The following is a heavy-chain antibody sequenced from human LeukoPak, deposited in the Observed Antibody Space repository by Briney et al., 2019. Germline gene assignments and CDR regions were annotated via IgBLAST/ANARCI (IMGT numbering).Heavy chain of an antibody. CDR2: ISSSSSYI. J-gene: IGHJ4*02. V-gene: IGHV3-21*01. CDR3: AQRGYSGYSFDY. Sequence: GGSLRLSCAASGFTFSSYSMNWVRQAPGKGLGWVSSISSSSSYIYYADSVKGRFTISRDNAKNSLYLQMNSLRAEDTAVYYCAQRGYSGYSFDYWGQGTLVTVSS. CDR1: GFTFSSYS. D-gene: IGHD5-12*01.